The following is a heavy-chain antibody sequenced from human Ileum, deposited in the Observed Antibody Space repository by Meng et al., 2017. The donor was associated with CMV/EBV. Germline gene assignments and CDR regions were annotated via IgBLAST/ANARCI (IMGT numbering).Heavy chain of an antibody. Sequence: GGSLRLSCAASGFTFDDYGMSWVRQAPGKGLEWVSGINWNGDTTGYADSVKSRFTISRDNAKNSLYLQLNSLRDEDTALYYCARVPYQLLPTYYDYGMDVWGQGTTVTVSS. CDR1: GFTFDDYG. J-gene: IGHJ6*02. CDR3: ARVPYQLLPTYYDYGMDV. V-gene: IGHV3-20*04. CDR2: INWNGDTT. D-gene: IGHD2-2*01.